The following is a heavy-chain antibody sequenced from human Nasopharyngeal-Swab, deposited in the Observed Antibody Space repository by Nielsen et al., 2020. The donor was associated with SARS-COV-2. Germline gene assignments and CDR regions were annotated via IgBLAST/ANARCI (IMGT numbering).Heavy chain of an antibody. Sequence: GESLKISCAASGFTFSSYSMNWVRQAPGKGLEWVSAISGSGGSTYYADSVKGRFTISRDNSKNTLYLQMNSLRAEDTAVYYCAKWDGAGFGFWGQGTLVTVSS. D-gene: IGHD6-19*01. J-gene: IGHJ4*02. CDR2: ISGSGGST. CDR1: GFTFSSYS. V-gene: IGHV3-23*01. CDR3: AKWDGAGFGF.